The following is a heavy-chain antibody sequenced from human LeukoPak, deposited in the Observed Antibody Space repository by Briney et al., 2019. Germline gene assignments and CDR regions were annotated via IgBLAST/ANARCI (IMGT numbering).Heavy chain of an antibody. D-gene: IGHD2-2*01. Sequence: SETLSLTCTVSGGSISSYYWSWIRQPPGKGLEWIGYIYYSGSTNYNPSLKSRVTISVDASKNQFSLKLSSVTAADTAVYYCATSLAQCSSCPFDYWGQGTLVTVSS. CDR2: IYYSGST. J-gene: IGHJ4*02. V-gene: IGHV4-59*08. CDR1: GGSISSYY. CDR3: ATSLAQCSSCPFDY.